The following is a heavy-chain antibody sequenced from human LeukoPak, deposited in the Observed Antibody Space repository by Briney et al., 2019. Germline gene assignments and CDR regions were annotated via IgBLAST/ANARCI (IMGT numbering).Heavy chain of an antibody. D-gene: IGHD3-10*01. CDR1: GGTFSSYA. J-gene: IGHJ4*02. CDR3: ARGLWGMVRGVAN. CDR2: TIPIFGTA. Sequence: SVKVSCKASGGTFSSYAISWVRQAPGQGLEWMGGTIPIFGTANYAQKFQGRVTITADESTSTAYMELSSLRSEDTAVYYCARGLWGMVRGVANWGQGTLVTVSS. V-gene: IGHV1-69*13.